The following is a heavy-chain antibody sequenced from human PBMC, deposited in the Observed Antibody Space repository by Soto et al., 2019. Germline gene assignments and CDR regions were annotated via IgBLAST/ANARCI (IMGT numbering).Heavy chain of an antibody. Sequence: QVKLVESGGGVVEPGGSLRLSCAVGGFAFENYYMTWIRQDPGKGLEWLSDISENSYHTNIADSIKGRFTISRDNAKKSLDLQMDGLRVEDTAVYYCARRYSAQDHGGRGTLVIASS. CDR1: GFAFENYY. J-gene: IGHJ4*02. CDR2: ISENSYHT. CDR3: ARRYSAQDH. V-gene: IGHV3-11*05. D-gene: IGHD5-18*01.